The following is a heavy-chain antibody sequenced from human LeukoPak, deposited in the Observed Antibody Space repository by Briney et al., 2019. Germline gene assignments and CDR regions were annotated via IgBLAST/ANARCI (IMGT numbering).Heavy chain of an antibody. J-gene: IGHJ4*02. CDR1: GFIFSTSA. D-gene: IGHD3-22*01. CDR3: RFYTSGSDY. Sequence: PGGSLRLSCEVFGFIFSTSAMSWVRHAPGKGLEWVSAIHASDDTTYYVDSVKGRFTVSRDNSKNKLYLQMNSLRVEDTAVYYCRFYTSGSDYWGQGTLVIVSS. V-gene: IGHV3-23*01. CDR2: IHASDDTT.